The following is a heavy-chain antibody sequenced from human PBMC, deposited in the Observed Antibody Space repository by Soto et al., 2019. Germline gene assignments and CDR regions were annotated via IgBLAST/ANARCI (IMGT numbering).Heavy chain of an antibody. Sequence: SETLSLTCAVYGGSFSGYYWSWIRQPPGKGLEWIGEINHSGSTNYNPSLKSRVTISVDTSKNQFSLKLSSVTAADTAVYYCARSRKEYSSSSGSAYYYYYYGMDVWGQGTTVTVSS. D-gene: IGHD6-6*01. CDR1: GGSFSGYY. CDR2: INHSGST. CDR3: ARSRKEYSSSSGSAYYYYYYGMDV. V-gene: IGHV4-34*01. J-gene: IGHJ6*02.